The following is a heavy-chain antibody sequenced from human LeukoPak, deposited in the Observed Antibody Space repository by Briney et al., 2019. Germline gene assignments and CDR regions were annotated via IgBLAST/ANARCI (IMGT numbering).Heavy chain of an antibody. V-gene: IGHV3-30*18. D-gene: IGHD3-9*01. CDR2: ISYDVSNK. J-gene: IGHJ3*02. CDR1: GFSFRSYG. Sequence: GRSLRLSCAASGFSFRSYGMHWVRQAPGKGLEWVALISYDVSNKYYVDSVKGRFTISRDNSKNTLYLQMHSLRAEDTAVYYCAKDGSRGYDILTGYSSAFWDIWGQGTMVTVSS. CDR3: AKDGSRGYDILTGYSSAFWDI.